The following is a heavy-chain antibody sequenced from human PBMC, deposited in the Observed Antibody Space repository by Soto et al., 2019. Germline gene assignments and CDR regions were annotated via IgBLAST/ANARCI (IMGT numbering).Heavy chain of an antibody. CDR1: GFNISGKKY. V-gene: IGHV3-53*01. CDR3: ATWHEREHAYDV. CDR2: LYDLDGS. D-gene: IGHD1-1*01. Sequence: DVQLVESGGGWIQPGESLRLSCAAFGFNISGKKYVAWVRQAPGKGLEWVSALYDLDGSFYAASVKGRFTTSSDSSKTTVYLQMNDLRPDDTAVYYCATWHEREHAYDVWGQGTTVTVSS. J-gene: IGHJ3*01.